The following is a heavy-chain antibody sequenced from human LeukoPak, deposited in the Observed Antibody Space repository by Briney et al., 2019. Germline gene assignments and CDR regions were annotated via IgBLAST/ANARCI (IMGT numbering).Heavy chain of an antibody. CDR3: ARGYYDDAGYSNPFDY. CDR1: GASISSLY. J-gene: IGHJ4*02. Sequence: PSEALSLTCTVSGASISSLYWSWLRQPPGKGLEWIGYVHHSGTTNYNPSLKSRVTISMDASKNQFSLKLSPVTAADTAVYYCARGYYDDAGYSNPFDYWGQGTLVTVS. D-gene: IGHD3-16*01. V-gene: IGHV4-59*11. CDR2: VHHSGTT.